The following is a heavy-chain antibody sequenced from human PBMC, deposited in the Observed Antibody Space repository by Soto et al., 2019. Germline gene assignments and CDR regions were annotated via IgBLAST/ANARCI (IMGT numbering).Heavy chain of an antibody. CDR3: ARGSIGWPYYFDY. CDR1: GYSFTSYA. D-gene: IGHD6-19*01. Sequence: ASVKVSCKASGYSFTSYAIHWVRQAPGQSLEWMGWINAGNGDTKYSQKFQGRVTITRDTSASTAYMELSSLRSEDTAVYYCARGSIGWPYYFDYWGQGTLVTVSS. CDR2: INAGNGDT. J-gene: IGHJ4*02. V-gene: IGHV1-3*01.